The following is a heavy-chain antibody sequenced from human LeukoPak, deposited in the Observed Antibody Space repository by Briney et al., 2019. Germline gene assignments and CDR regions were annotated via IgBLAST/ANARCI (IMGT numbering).Heavy chain of an antibody. D-gene: IGHD4-17*01. Sequence: SETLSLTCTVSGGSISSGSYYWSWIRQPAGKGLEWIGRIYTSGSTNYNPSLKSRVTISVDTSKNQFSLKLSSVTAADTAVYYCARVGDFEHRHWYFDLWGRGTLVTVSS. CDR1: GGSISSGSYY. V-gene: IGHV4-61*02. J-gene: IGHJ2*01. CDR2: IYTSGST. CDR3: ARVGDFEHRHWYFDL.